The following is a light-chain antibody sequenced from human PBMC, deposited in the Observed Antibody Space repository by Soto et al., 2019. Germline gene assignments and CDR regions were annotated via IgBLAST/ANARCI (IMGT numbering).Light chain of an antibody. CDR2: GVS. CDR3: QHYDGPPFT. J-gene: IGKJ3*01. Sequence: EIVLTQSPGTLSLSPGERATLSCRASQNVNSRFLAWFQQRPGQAPSLLIYGVSRRATGIPDRFSGSGSGTDFTLIISRLEPEDFAVYYCQHYDGPPFTFGPGTKVDIK. CDR1: QNVNSRF. V-gene: IGKV3-20*01.